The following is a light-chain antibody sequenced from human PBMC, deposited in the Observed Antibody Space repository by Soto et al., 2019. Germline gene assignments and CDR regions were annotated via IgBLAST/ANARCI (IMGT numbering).Light chain of an antibody. Sequence: QSALTQPASVSGSPGQSITISCTGTSSDVGGYKYVSWYQHLPGKAPKLMIYDVSKRPSGVSNRFPGSKSGNTASLTISGLQAEDEADYYCTSYTSSSSVVFGGGTKLTVL. V-gene: IGLV2-14*03. J-gene: IGLJ2*01. CDR1: SSDVGGYKY. CDR2: DVS. CDR3: TSYTSSSSVV.